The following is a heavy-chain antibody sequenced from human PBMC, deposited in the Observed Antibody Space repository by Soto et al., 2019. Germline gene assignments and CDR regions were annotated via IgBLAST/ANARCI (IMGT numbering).Heavy chain of an antibody. V-gene: IGHV3-33*01. Sequence: PGGSLRLSCAASGFTFSSYGMHWVRQAPGKGLEWVAVIWYDGSNKYYADSVKGRFTISRDNSKKTLYLQMNSLRAEDTAVYFCAREPVETILAAAQFDYWGQGTLVTVSS. CDR3: AREPVETILAAAQFDY. D-gene: IGHD6-13*01. CDR1: GFTFSSYG. CDR2: IWYDGSNK. J-gene: IGHJ4*02.